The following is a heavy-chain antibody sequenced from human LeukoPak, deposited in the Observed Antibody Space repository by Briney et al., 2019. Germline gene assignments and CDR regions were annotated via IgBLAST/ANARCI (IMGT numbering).Heavy chain of an antibody. D-gene: IGHD3-16*01. CDR3: ARLGLARTADY. CDR1: GFTFSSYA. Sequence: GGSLRLSCAASGFTFSSYAVHWVRQAPGKGLEYVSAISSNGGSTYYANSVKGRFTISRDNSKNTLYLQMGSLRAEDMAVYYCARLGLARTADYWGQGTLVTVSS. V-gene: IGHV3-64*01. J-gene: IGHJ4*02. CDR2: ISSNGGST.